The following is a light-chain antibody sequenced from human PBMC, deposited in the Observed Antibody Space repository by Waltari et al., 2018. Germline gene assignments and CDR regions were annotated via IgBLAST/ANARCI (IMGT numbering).Light chain of an antibody. Sequence: EIVLTQSPGTLSLSPGASATLSCRASQSVSISYLAWYQQKPGQAPRLLIYGASSRATGIPDRFSGSGSGTDFTLTISRLEPEDFAVYYCQQYGSSSWTFGQGTKVEIK. V-gene: IGKV3-20*01. CDR3: QQYGSSSWT. J-gene: IGKJ1*01. CDR1: QSVSISY. CDR2: GAS.